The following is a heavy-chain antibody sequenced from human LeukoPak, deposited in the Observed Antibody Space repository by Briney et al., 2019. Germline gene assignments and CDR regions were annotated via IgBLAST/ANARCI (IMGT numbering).Heavy chain of an antibody. CDR2: IYYTGST. V-gene: IGHV4-59*01. CDR3: ARDQHCSGGSCYGGNWFDP. CDR1: GGSISSYY. D-gene: IGHD2-15*01. Sequence: SETLSLTCTVSGGSISSYYWSWIRQPPGKGLEWIGYIYYTGSTNYNPSLKSRVTISVDTSKNQFSLKLSSVTAADTAVYYCARDQHCSGGSCYGGNWFDPWGQGTLVTVSS. J-gene: IGHJ5*02.